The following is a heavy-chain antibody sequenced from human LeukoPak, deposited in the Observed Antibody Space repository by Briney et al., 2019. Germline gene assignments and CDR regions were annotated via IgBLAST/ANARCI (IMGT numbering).Heavy chain of an antibody. D-gene: IGHD6-13*01. V-gene: IGHV4-38-2*02. CDR3: ARDGPIAAAGYYMDV. CDR1: GYSISSGYY. CDR2: IYHSGST. Sequence: SETLSLTCSVSGYSISSGYYWGWIRQPPGKGLEWIGSIYHSGSTYYNPSLKSRVTISVDTSKNQFSLKLSSVTAADTAVYYCARDGPIAAAGYYMDVWGKGTTVTVSS. J-gene: IGHJ6*03.